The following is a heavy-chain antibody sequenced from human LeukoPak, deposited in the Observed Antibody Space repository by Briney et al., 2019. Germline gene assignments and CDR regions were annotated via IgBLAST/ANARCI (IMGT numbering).Heavy chain of an antibody. CDR1: GGSFSGYY. V-gene: IGHV4-34*01. D-gene: IGHD3-22*01. J-gene: IGHJ5*02. CDR3: ARGQRDSSGYYPNNWFDP. Sequence: SETLSLTCAVYGGSFSGYYWSLIRQPPGKGLEWIVEINHSGSTNYNPSLKSRVTISVDTSKNQFSLKLSSVTAADTAVYYCARGQRDSSGYYPNNWFDPWGQGTLVTVSS. CDR2: INHSGST.